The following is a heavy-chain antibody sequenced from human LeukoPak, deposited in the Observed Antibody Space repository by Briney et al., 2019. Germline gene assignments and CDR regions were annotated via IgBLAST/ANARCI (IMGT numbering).Heavy chain of an antibody. CDR2: INPNSGGT. Sequence: ASVKVSCKASGYTFTGYYMHWVRQAPGQGLEWMGWINPNSGGTNYAQKFQGRVTMTRDTSISTAYMELSRLRSDDTAVYYCARDQVVEAGYDYWGQGTLVTASP. V-gene: IGHV1-2*02. CDR1: GYTFTGYY. J-gene: IGHJ4*02. CDR3: ARDQVVEAGYDY. D-gene: IGHD2-15*01.